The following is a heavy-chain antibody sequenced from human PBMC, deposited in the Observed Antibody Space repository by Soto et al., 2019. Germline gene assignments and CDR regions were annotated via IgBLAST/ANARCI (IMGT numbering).Heavy chain of an antibody. CDR1: GYSFTSHY. Sequence: ASVKVSCKAIGYSFTSHYMHWVRQAPGQGLEWMGTIYPGGVNIGYAQKFKGRVTMTKDTSKNQFSLKLSSVTAADTAVYYCARRPQDCSGGRCYLYFQHWGQGTLVTVSS. J-gene: IGHJ1*01. V-gene: IGHV1-46*01. CDR3: ARRPQDCSGGRCYLYFQH. D-gene: IGHD2-15*01. CDR2: IYPGGVNI.